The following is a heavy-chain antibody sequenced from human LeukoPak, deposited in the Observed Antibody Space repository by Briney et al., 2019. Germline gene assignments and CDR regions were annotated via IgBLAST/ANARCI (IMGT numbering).Heavy chain of an antibody. J-gene: IGHJ6*03. CDR2: IYTSGST. CDR1: GGSISSGSYY. V-gene: IGHV4-61*02. CDR3: ARDLVRSYYHMDV. Sequence: SETLSLTCTVSGGSISSGSYYWSWIRQPAGKGLEWIGRIYTSGSTNYNPSLKSRFTISVDTSKNQFSLKLSSVTAADTAAYYCARDLVRSYYHMDVWGKGTTVTVSS. D-gene: IGHD2-8*02.